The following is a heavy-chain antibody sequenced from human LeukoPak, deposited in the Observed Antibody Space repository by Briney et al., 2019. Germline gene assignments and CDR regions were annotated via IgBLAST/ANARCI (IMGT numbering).Heavy chain of an antibody. CDR1: GFTFSSYS. CDR3: ARGESDSSGRARVLDY. CDR2: ISSSSSTI. D-gene: IGHD6-19*01. V-gene: IGHV3-48*02. J-gene: IGHJ4*02. Sequence: GGSLRLSCAASGFTFSSYSMNWVRQAPGKGLEWVSYISSSSSTIYYADSVMGRFTISRDNAKNSLYLQMNSLRDEDTAVYYCARGESDSSGRARVLDYWGQGTPVTVSS.